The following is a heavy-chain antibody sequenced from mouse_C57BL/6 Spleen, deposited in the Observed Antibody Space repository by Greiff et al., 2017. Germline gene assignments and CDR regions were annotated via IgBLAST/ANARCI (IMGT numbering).Heavy chain of an antibody. CDR2: IYPGSGNT. J-gene: IGHJ2*01. CDR1: GYTFTDYY. V-gene: IGHV1-76*01. CDR3: ARCLYGSSPFDY. Sequence: VKLMESGAELVRPGASVKLSCKASGYTFTDYYINWVKQRPGQGLEWIARIYPGSGNTYYNEKFKGKATLTAEKSSSTAYMQLSSLTSEDSAVYVCARCLYGSSPFDYWGQGTTLTVSS. D-gene: IGHD1-1*01.